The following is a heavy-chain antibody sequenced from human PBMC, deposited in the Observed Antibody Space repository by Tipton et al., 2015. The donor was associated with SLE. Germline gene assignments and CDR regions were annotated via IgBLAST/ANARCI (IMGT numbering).Heavy chain of an antibody. J-gene: IGHJ4*02. CDR2: ISAYNGNT. D-gene: IGHD6-13*01. V-gene: IGHV1-18*01. CDR1: GYTFTANG. Sequence: QSGAEVKKPGASVKVSCKASGYTFTANGITWVRQAPGQGLEWMGWISAYNGNTKYAQKLQGRVTMTTDTSTSTAYMELRSLGSDDTAVYYCALGYSSTWPPGEFDYWGQGTLVTVSS. CDR3: ALGYSSTWPPGEFDY.